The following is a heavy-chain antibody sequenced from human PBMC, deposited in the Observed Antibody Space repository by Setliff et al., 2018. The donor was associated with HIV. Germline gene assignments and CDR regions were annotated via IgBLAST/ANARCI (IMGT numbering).Heavy chain of an antibody. V-gene: IGHV2-70*11. CDR1: GFSLTTSGMC. CDR3: AKLLLPLGAYNYET. D-gene: IGHD1-1*01. Sequence: SGPTLVNPTRTLTLTCTFSGFSLTTSGMCVTWIRQPPGRALEWLARIDWDDDKYYSTSLKTRLTISRDTSKNQVVLTMTNVDPVDTATYYCAKLLLPLGAYNYETWGQGMLVTVSS. CDR2: IDWDDDK. J-gene: IGHJ5*02.